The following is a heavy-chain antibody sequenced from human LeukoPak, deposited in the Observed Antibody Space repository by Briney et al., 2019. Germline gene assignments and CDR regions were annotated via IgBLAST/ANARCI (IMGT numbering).Heavy chain of an antibody. CDR2: ISYDGSNK. CDR1: GFTFSSYG. D-gene: IGHD3-9*01. V-gene: IGHV3-30*18. J-gene: IGHJ4*02. CDR3: AKDVSPLRYFDWLPSD. Sequence: PGGSLRLSCAASGFTFSSYGMHWVRQAPGKGLEWVAVISYDGSNKYYADSVKGRFTISRDNSKNTLYLQMNSLRAEDTAVYYCAKDVSPLRYFDWLPSDRGQGTLVTVSS.